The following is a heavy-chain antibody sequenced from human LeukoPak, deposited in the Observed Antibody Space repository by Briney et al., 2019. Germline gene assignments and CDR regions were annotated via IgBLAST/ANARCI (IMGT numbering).Heavy chain of an antibody. D-gene: IGHD6-19*01. CDR2: INTDGTVT. CDR1: GFTFSKYW. CDR3: ATKQWLAPPPDS. J-gene: IGHJ4*02. V-gene: IGHV3-74*01. Sequence: GRSLSLSCAPSGFTFSKYWMLWVRQAPGKGLESVSRINTDGTVTTYAHSVKGRFTVSRDNADNTMFLQMNSVRDEDTAVYYCATKQWLAPPPDSWGQGTPVTVS.